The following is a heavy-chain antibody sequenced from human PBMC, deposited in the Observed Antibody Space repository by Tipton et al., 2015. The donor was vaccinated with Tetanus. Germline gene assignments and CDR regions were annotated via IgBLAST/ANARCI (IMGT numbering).Heavy chain of an antibody. D-gene: IGHD3-22*01. J-gene: IGHJ6*02. Sequence: QLVQSGAEVKKPGASVKVSCKASGYTFTNYYMHWVRQAPGQGLEWMGVINPSDGTTRYEQKFQCRVIMTRDTSTTTVYMELNSLRSEDTAVFYCARSYDFYDSTGYTDDGMDVWGQGTSVTVSS. CDR1: GYTFTNYY. CDR3: ARSYDFYDSTGYTDDGMDV. CDR2: INPSDGTT. V-gene: IGHV1-46*01.